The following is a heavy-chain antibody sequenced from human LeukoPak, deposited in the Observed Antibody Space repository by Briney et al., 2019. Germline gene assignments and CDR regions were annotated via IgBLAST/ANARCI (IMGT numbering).Heavy chain of an antibody. D-gene: IGHD3-22*01. CDR1: GGSISSGDYY. CDR2: IYYSGST. J-gene: IGHJ4*02. Sequence: SETLSLTCTVSGGSISSGDYYWSWIRQPPGKGLEWIGYIYYSGSTYYNPSLKSRVTISVDTSKNQFSLKLSSVTAADTAVYYCARDGGYDSSGFDYWGQGTLVTVSS. V-gene: IGHV4-30-4*01. CDR3: ARDGGYDSSGFDY.